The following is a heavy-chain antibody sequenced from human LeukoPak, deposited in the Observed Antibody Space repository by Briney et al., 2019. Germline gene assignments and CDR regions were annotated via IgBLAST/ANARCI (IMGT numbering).Heavy chain of an antibody. D-gene: IGHD3-22*01. CDR3: AKDLRADYYDSSGSDY. J-gene: IGHJ4*02. Sequence: GGSLRLSCAASGFTFSSYAMSWVRQAPGKGLEWVAVIWYDGSNKYYADSVKGRFTISRDNSKNTLYLQMNSLRAEDTAVYYCAKDLRADYYDSSGSDYWGQGTLVTVSS. CDR2: IWYDGSNK. CDR1: GFTFSSYA. V-gene: IGHV3-30*02.